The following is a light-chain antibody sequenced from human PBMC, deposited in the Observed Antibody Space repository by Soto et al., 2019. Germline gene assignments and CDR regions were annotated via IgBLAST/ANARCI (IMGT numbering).Light chain of an antibody. Sequence: EIVLTQSPATLSLSPGERATLSCRASQSVRRYLAWCQQKPGQAPRLLIYDASTRATGIPARFSGSGSETDFTLTISRLEPEDFAVYYCQQYGSSLITFGQGARLEIK. J-gene: IGKJ5*01. CDR1: QSVRRY. CDR3: QQYGSSLIT. V-gene: IGKV3-20*01. CDR2: DAS.